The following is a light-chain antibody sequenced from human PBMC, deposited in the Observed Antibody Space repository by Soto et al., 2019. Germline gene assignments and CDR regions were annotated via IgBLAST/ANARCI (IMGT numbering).Light chain of an antibody. CDR3: QQYNSHLLS. Sequence: DIQMTQSPSTLSASVGDRVTITCRASQNVNKFLAWYQQKAGEVPKLLINDASNLEPGVPSRFSGSGSGAEFTLTISSLQPDDFATYYCQQYNSHLLSFGGGTTVEIK. CDR2: DAS. CDR1: QNVNKF. J-gene: IGKJ4*01. V-gene: IGKV1-5*01.